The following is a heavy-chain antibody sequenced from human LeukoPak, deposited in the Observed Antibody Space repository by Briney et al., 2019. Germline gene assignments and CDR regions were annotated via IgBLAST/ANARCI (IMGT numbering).Heavy chain of an antibody. CDR1: GYTFTSYA. V-gene: IGHV1-3*01. J-gene: IGHJ6*02. D-gene: IGHD6-19*01. CDR3: ARDSKTVAGTTYGMDV. Sequence: ASVKVSCKASGYTFTSYAMHWVRQAPGQRLEWMGWINAGNGNTKYSRKFQGRVTITRNTSASTAYMELSSLRSEDTAVYYCARDSKTVAGTTYGMDVWGQGTTVTVSS. CDR2: INAGNGNT.